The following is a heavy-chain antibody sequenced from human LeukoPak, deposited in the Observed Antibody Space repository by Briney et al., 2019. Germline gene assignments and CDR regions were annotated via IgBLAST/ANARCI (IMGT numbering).Heavy chain of an antibody. CDR1: GYSISSGYY. CDR3: ARVTGYMIEDYFDY. CDR2: INHSGST. V-gene: IGHV4-38-2*02. J-gene: IGHJ4*02. Sequence: SETLSLTCTVSGYSISSGYYWGWIRQPPGKGLEWIGEINHSGSTNYSPSLKSRVTISVKTSKNQFSLKLSSVTAADTAVYYCARVTGYMIEDYFDYWGQGTLVTVSS. D-gene: IGHD3-22*01.